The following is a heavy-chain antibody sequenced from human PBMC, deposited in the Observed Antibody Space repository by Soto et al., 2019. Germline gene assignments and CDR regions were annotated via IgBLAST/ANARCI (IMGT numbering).Heavy chain of an antibody. CDR3: ARDPKDTAMAPFDY. J-gene: IGHJ4*02. Sequence: ASVKVSCKASGYTFTSYGISWVRQAPGQGLEWMGWISAYNGNTNYAQKLQGRVTMTRDTSTSTVYMELSSLRSEDTAVYYCARDPKDTAMAPFDYWGQGTLVTVSS. CDR1: GYTFTSYG. V-gene: IGHV1-18*01. D-gene: IGHD5-18*01. CDR2: ISAYNGNT.